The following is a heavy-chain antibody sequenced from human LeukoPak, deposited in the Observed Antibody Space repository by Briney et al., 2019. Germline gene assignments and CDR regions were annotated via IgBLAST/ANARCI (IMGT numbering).Heavy chain of an antibody. V-gene: IGHV1-2*02. CDR2: IYPNSGAT. CDR3: GTLLSNGPFDY. CDR1: GYTFTGYY. Sequence: ASVKVSCKASGYTFTGYYMHRLRQAPGQGLEWMGYIYPNSGATKYAQKFQGRVTMTRDTSISTAYMELSGLRSDDTAVYYCGTLLSNGPFDYWGQGSLVTVSS. J-gene: IGHJ4*02.